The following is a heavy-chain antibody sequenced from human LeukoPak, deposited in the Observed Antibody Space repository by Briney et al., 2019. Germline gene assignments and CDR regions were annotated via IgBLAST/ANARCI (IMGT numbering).Heavy chain of an antibody. J-gene: IGHJ3*02. V-gene: IGHV1-2*04. Sequence: ASVKVSCKASGYTFTSYYMHWVRQAPGQGLEWMGWINPNSGGTNYAQKFQGWVTMTRDTSISTAYMELSRLRSDDTAVYYCARAMYCSGGSCYHQGAFDIWGQGTMVTVSS. CDR1: GYTFTSYY. CDR2: INPNSGGT. D-gene: IGHD2-15*01. CDR3: ARAMYCSGGSCYHQGAFDI.